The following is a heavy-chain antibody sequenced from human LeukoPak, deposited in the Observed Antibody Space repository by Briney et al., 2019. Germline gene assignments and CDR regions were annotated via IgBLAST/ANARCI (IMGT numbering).Heavy chain of an antibody. V-gene: IGHV4-30-2*01. CDR2: IYHSGST. D-gene: IGHD2-2*01. J-gene: IGHJ4*02. CDR1: GVSISSGGYS. Sequence: ASETLSLTCAVSGVSISSGGYSWRWIRQPPGRGREWIGYIYHSGSTYYNPSLKTRITISVDRSKNQFSLKLSSVTAADTAVYYCARGYCSSTSCYIFDYWGQGTQVTVSS. CDR3: ARGYCSSTSCYIFDY.